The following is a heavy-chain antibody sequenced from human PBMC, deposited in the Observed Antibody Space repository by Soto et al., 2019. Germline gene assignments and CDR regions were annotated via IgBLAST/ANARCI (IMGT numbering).Heavy chain of an antibody. V-gene: IGHV3-21*01. CDR3: ARKNYYDSSGYGRIDY. CDR2: ISSSSSYI. Sequence: EVQLVESGGGLVKPGGSLRLSCAASGFTFSSYSMNWVRQAPGKGLEWVASISSSSSYIYYADSVKGRFTISRDNAKNSLYRQKNSLRAEDTAVYYCARKNYYDSSGYGRIDYWGQGTLVTVSS. J-gene: IGHJ4*02. CDR1: GFTFSSYS. D-gene: IGHD3-22*01.